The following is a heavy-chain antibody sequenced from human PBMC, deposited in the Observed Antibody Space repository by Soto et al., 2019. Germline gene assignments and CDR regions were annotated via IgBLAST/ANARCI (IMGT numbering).Heavy chain of an antibody. CDR2: ISAYNGNT. CDR3: ARTLRPYSNYGTDYYYYYMDV. D-gene: IGHD4-4*01. Sequence: ASVKVSCKASGYTFTSYGISWVRQAPGQGLEWMGWISAYNGNTNYAQKLQGRVTMTTDTSTSTAYIELRSLRSDDTAGYYCARTLRPYSNYGTDYYYYYMDVWGKGTTVTVSS. V-gene: IGHV1-18*01. J-gene: IGHJ6*03. CDR1: GYTFTSYG.